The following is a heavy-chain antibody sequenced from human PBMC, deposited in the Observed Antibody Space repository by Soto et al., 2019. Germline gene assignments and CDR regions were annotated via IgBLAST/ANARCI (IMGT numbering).Heavy chain of an antibody. D-gene: IGHD3-3*01. CDR2: IYHSGST. CDR1: GGSISSGGYY. V-gene: IGHV4-31*03. Sequence: SETLSLTCTVSGGSISSGGYYWSWIRQHPGKGLEWIGYIYHSGSTYYNPSLKSRVTISVDTSKNQFSLKLSSVTAADTAVYYCARGTYYDFWSGYYQSYYYYGMDVWGQGTTVTVSS. CDR3: ARGTYYDFWSGYYQSYYYYGMDV. J-gene: IGHJ6*02.